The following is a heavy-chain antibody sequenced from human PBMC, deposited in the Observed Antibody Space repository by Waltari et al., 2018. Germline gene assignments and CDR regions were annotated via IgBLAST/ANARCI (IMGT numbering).Heavy chain of an antibody. J-gene: IGHJ4*02. V-gene: IGHV3-48*04. D-gene: IGHD3-10*01. CDR2: ITGSGSTK. CDR1: GFRFPTYT. CDR3: AREDYYGSGSVDY. Sequence: ELQLVESGGDLVQPGGSLRLSGAASGFRFPTYTMNWVRQAPGKGLEWVSYITGSGSTKFYGDAVKGRFTISRDNAKNSLYLQMDSLRVEDTAIYYCAREDYYGSGSVDYWGQGTLVTVSS.